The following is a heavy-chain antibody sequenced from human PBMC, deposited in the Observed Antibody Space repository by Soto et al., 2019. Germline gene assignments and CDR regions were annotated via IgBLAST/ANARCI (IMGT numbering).Heavy chain of an antibody. CDR3: ARDLFHPFPGMDV. CDR2: ISSSSSYI. Sequence: PGGSLRLSCAASGFTFSSYSMNWVRQAPGKGLEWVSSISSSSSYIYYADSVKGRFAISRDNAKNSLYLQMNSLRAEDTAVYYCARDLFHPFPGMDVWGQGTTVTVSS. D-gene: IGHD3-10*01. V-gene: IGHV3-21*01. CDR1: GFTFSSYS. J-gene: IGHJ6*02.